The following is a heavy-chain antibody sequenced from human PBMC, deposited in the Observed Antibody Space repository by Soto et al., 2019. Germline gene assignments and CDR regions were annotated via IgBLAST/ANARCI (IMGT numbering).Heavy chain of an antibody. CDR1: GFTFRNYA. J-gene: IGHJ6*02. CDR2: IAYDGSNA. V-gene: IGHV3-30-3*01. CDR3: AREWARYSSSWTD. Sequence: PGGSLRISCAASGFTFRNYAMHWVRQAPGKGLECLAVIAYDGSNAFYRDSVKGRFTISRDNSKNTLYLQINSLRAEDTAIYYCAREWARYSSSWTDWGQGTTVTVSS. D-gene: IGHD6-13*01.